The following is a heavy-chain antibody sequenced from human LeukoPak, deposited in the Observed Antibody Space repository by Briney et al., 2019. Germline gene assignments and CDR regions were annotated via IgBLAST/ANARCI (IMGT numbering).Heavy chain of an antibody. J-gene: IGHJ6*03. CDR3: ARDLSYDFWSGWVSYYYYMDV. CDR1: GYTFTSYY. CDR2: INPSGGST. Sequence: ASVKVSCKASGYTFTSYYMHWVRQAPGQGLEWMGIINPSGGSTSYAQKFQGRVTMTRGMSTSTVYMELSSLRSEDTAVYYCARDLSYDFWSGWVSYYYYMDVWGKGTTVTVSS. D-gene: IGHD3-3*01. V-gene: IGHV1-46*01.